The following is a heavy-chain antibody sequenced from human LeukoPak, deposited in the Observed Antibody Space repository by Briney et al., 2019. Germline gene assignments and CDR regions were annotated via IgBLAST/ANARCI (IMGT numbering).Heavy chain of an antibody. V-gene: IGHV4-34*01. D-gene: IGHD2-21*01. CDR1: GGSFSGYY. Sequence: PSETLSLTCVVYGGSFSGYYWSWIRQPPGKGLEWIGEIDQSGTTNYNPSLKSRVSISVDTSKKQFSLTLTSMTAADTAVYYCARDPGGGENGYWGQGTLVTVSS. CDR2: IDQSGTT. CDR3: ARDPGGGENGY. J-gene: IGHJ4*02.